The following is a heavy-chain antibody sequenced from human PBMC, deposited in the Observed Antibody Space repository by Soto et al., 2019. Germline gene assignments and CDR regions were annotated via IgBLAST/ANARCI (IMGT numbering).Heavy chain of an antibody. Sequence: QVQLVESGGGVVQPGRSLRLSCAASGFTFSSYGMHWVRQAPGKGLEWVAVIWYDGSNKYYADSVKGRFTISRDNSKKSLYLQMNGLRAEDTAGYYCAIDGNAEGVLMVYSLDYWGQGTLVTVSS. D-gene: IGHD2-8*01. CDR2: IWYDGSNK. V-gene: IGHV3-33*01. CDR3: AIDGNAEGVLMVYSLDY. CDR1: GFTFSSYG. J-gene: IGHJ4*02.